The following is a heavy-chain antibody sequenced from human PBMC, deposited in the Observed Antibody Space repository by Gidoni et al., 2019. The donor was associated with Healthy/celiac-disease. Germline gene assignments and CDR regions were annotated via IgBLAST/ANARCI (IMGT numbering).Heavy chain of an antibody. V-gene: IGHV4-59*01. CDR1: GGSISSYY. CDR3: ARGWEQTGYAFDI. J-gene: IGHJ3*02. Sequence: QVQLQESGPGLVQPSETLSLTCTVSGGSISSYYWSWIRQPPGKGLEWIGYIYYSGSTNYNPSLKSRVTISVDTSKNQFSLKLSSVTAADTAVYYCARGWEQTGYAFDIWGQGTMVTVSS. CDR2: IYYSGST. D-gene: IGHD1-26*01.